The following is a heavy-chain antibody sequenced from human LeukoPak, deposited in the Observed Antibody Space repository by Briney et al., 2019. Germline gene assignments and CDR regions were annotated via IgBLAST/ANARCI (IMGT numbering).Heavy chain of an antibody. J-gene: IGHJ3*02. V-gene: IGHV1-46*01. D-gene: IGHD3-10*01. CDR1: GYTFISYY. CDR2: INPSGGST. Sequence: ASVNVSCKASGYTFISYYMHWVRQAPGQGLEWMGIINPSGGSTSYAQKFQGRVTMTRDTSTSTVYMELSSLRSEDTAVYYCARDLDYYGSGYGAFDIWGQGTMVTVSS. CDR3: ARDLDYYGSGYGAFDI.